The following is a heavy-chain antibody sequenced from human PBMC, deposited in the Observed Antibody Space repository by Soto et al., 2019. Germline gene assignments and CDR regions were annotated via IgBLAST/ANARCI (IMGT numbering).Heavy chain of an antibody. D-gene: IGHD6-13*01. CDR2: INWNSGSI. V-gene: IGHV3-9*01. CDR1: GFTFDDYA. CDR3: VKDESINWYSGHFRH. Sequence: DVQLVESGGGLVQPGRSLRLSCAASGFTFDDYAMHWVRQLPGKGLEWVSGINWNSGSIGYADSVKGRFAISRDNAKNSLHLQMNSLRAEDTAFYYCVKDESINWYSGHFRHWGQGTLVTVSS. J-gene: IGHJ1*01.